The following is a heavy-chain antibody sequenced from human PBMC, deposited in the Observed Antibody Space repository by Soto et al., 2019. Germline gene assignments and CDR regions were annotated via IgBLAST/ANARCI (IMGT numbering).Heavy chain of an antibody. CDR3: TPDKWELNAFDI. D-gene: IGHD1-26*01. Sequence: GGSLRLSCAASGFTFSSYAMSWVRQASGKGLEWVGRIRSKANSYATAYAASVKGRFSISRDNLKNTAYLQMNSLKIDDTAVYYCTPDKWELNAFDIWGQGTMVTVS. CDR1: GFTFSSYA. J-gene: IGHJ3*02. V-gene: IGHV3-73*01. CDR2: IRSKANSYAT.